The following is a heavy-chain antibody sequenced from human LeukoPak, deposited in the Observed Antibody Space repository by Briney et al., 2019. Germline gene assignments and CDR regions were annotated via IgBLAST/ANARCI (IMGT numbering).Heavy chain of an antibody. V-gene: IGHV3-11*06. J-gene: IGHJ4*02. D-gene: IGHD5-12*01. CDR1: GFTFSGYY. Sequence: PGGSLRLSCAASGFTFSGYYMSWIRQAPGKGLEWVSYISSSSSYTNYADSVKGRFTISRDNAKNSLYLQMNSLRAEDTAVYYCARAPVATMADYWGQGTLVTVSS. CDR2: ISSSSSYT. CDR3: ARAPVATMADY.